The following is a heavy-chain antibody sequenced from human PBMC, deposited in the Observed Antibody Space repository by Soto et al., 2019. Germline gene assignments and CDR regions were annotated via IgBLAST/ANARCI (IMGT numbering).Heavy chain of an antibody. J-gene: IGHJ3*01. CDR2: IHPGGQII. CDR3: ARRGSS. CDR1: GFTFSSSE. Sequence: PGGSLRLSCAASGFTFSSSEMYWVRQAPGKGLEWVSYIHPGGQIIFYADSVKGRFTISRDNAKNSVYLQMNNLRAEDTAVYYCARRGSSWSQGTMVTVSS. V-gene: IGHV3-48*03. D-gene: IGHD2-2*01.